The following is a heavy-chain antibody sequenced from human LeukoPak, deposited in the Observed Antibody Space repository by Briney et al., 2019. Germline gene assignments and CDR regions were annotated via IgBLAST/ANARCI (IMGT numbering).Heavy chain of an antibody. V-gene: IGHV3-21*01. CDR1: GFTFSRYS. CDR3: ARAFIEVVPAAKDDAFDI. J-gene: IGHJ3*02. CDR2: ISTSSSYI. Sequence: PGGSLRLSCAASGFTFSRYSMNWVRQAPGKGLEWVSSISTSSSYIYYADSVKGRFTISRDNAKNSLHLQMNSLRAEDTAVYYCARAFIEVVPAAKDDAFDIWGQGTMVTVSS. D-gene: IGHD2-2*01.